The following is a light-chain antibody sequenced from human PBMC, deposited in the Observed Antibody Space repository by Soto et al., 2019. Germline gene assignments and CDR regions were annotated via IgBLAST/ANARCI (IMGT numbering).Light chain of an antibody. Sequence: EIVLTQSPATLSLSPGERATLSCRASQGVSSFLAWYQQKPGQAPRLLIYDASNRATGVPARFSGSGSGRDFTLTISSLEPEDFAVYYCQQRSDWPPITFGQGTRLENK. CDR1: QGVSSF. CDR2: DAS. V-gene: IGKV3-11*02. CDR3: QQRSDWPPIT. J-gene: IGKJ5*01.